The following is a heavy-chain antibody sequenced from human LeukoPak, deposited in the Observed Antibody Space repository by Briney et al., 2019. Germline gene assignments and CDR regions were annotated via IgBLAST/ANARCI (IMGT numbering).Heavy chain of an antibody. J-gene: IGHJ4*02. V-gene: IGHV3-7*03. D-gene: IGHD6-6*01. CDR1: GFTFSSYW. Sequence: GGSLRLSCAASGFTFSSYWMTWVRQAPGKGLEWVANINKDGSVQYYVDSVKGRFTISRDNAKNSVYLQMNSLRAEDTAIYNCARIGYSSSSLDLWGRGTLVTASS. CDR3: ARIGYSSSSLDL. CDR2: INKDGSVQ.